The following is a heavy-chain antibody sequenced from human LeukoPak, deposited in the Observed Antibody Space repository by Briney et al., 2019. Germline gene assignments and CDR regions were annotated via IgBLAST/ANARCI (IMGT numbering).Heavy chain of an antibody. D-gene: IGHD2-2*01. CDR3: AKGRYCSSTSCYLCMDV. CDR2: ISGSGGST. J-gene: IGHJ6*02. V-gene: IGHV3-23*01. CDR1: GFTFSSYA. Sequence: PGRSLRLSCAASGFTFSSYAMHWVRQAPGKGLEWVSAISGSGGSTYYADSVKGRFTISRDNSKNTLYLQMNSLRAEDTAVYYCAKGRYCSSTSCYLCMDVWGQGTTVTVSS.